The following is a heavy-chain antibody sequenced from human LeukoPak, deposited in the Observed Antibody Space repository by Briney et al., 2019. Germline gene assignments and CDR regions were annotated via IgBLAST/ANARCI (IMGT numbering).Heavy chain of an antibody. D-gene: IGHD3-16*01. CDR2: IYYSGST. V-gene: IGHV4-59*01. CDR3: ARGIGMITFGGVIAL. J-gene: IGHJ5*02. CDR1: GGSISSYY. Sequence: SETLSLTCTVSGGSISSYYWSWIRQPPGKGLEWIGYIYYSGSTNYNPSLKSRVTISVDTSKNQFSLKLSSVTAADTAVYYCARGIGMITFGGVIALWGQGTLVTVSS.